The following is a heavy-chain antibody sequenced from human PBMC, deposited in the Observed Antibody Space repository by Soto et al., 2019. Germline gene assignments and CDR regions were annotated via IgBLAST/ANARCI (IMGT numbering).Heavy chain of an antibody. CDR2: ISAYNGNT. D-gene: IGHD3-3*01. V-gene: IGHV1-18*01. CDR3: ARVRSPVLRSPIFGVAPDY. Sequence: GASVKVSCKASGYTFTSYGISWVRQAPGQGLEWMGWISAYNGNTNYAQKLQGRVTMTTDTSTSTAYMELRSLRSDDTAVYYCARVRSPVLRSPIFGVAPDYWGQGTLVTVSS. CDR1: GYTFTSYG. J-gene: IGHJ4*02.